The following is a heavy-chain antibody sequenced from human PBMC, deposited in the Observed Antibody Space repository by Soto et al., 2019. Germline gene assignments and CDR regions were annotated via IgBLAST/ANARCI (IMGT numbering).Heavy chain of an antibody. CDR1: GFTFSSYW. V-gene: IGHV3-74*01. J-gene: IGHJ3*02. CDR3: ARAGYCSSTSCYGVFDAFDI. CDR2: INSDGSST. Sequence: PGGSLRLSFAASGFTFSSYWMHWVRQAPGKGLVWVSRINSDGSSTSYADSVKGRFTISRDNAKNTLYLQMNSLRAEDTAVYYCARAGYCSSTSCYGVFDAFDIWGQGTMVTVSS. D-gene: IGHD2-2*03.